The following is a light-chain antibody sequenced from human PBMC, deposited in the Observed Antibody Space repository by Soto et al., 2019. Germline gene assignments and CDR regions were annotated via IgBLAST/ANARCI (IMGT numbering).Light chain of an antibody. CDR3: PQEYNYPRT. CDR2: AAS. J-gene: IGKJ1*01. Sequence: IQLTQSHSSLSASVGDSVTLTCLASQGINNALVWYQQRPGKAPKLLIYAASSLQSGVPSRFSGRGSGTDFTLTISRLQPEDFGTYYCPQEYNYPRTFGQGTKVDIK. V-gene: IGKV1-6*01. CDR1: QGINNA.